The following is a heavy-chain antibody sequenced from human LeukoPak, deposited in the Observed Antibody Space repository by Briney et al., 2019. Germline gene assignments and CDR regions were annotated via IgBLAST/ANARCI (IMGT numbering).Heavy chain of an antibody. CDR2: ISGNSGTI. Sequence: CRSLRLSCAASGFTIDDYAMHWVWIPPRKGLELVSGISGNSGTIGYADSVKGRFTISRDNSKNTLYLQMNSLRAEDTAVYYCARTGYNYGTPLNDWGQGTLVTVSS. V-gene: IGHV3-9*01. J-gene: IGHJ4*02. D-gene: IGHD5-18*01. CDR3: ARTGYNYGTPLND. CDR1: GFTIDDYA.